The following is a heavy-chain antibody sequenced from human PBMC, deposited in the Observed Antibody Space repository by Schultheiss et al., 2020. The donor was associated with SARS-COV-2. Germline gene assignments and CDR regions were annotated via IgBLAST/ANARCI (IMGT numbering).Heavy chain of an antibody. D-gene: IGHD3-10*01. CDR3: AREGLWFGDSNGY. J-gene: IGHJ4*02. CDR1: GGSINSGLYY. CDR2: MFYVGAT. V-gene: IGHV4-30-4*01. Sequence: SQTLSLTCTVSGGSINSGLYYWSWIRQSPGKGLEWIGNMFYVGATYYNSSLRSRLAMSVDTSNNQFSLRLSSVTSADTAVYYCAREGLWFGDSNGYWGQGTLVTVSS.